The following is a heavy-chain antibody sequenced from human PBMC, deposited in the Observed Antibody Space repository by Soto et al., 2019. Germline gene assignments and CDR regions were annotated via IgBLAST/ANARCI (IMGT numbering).Heavy chain of an antibody. CDR3: ARSPHDFWSGYAWFDP. CDR2: IKQDGSGK. V-gene: IGHV3-7*01. Sequence: PGGSLRFSCAASGFTFSSYWMSWVRQAPGKGLEWVANIKQDGSGKYYVDSVKGRFTISRDNAKNSLYLQMNSLRAEEAAVYYCARSPHDFWSGYAWFDPWGQGTLVTVSS. CDR1: GFTFSSYW. J-gene: IGHJ5*02. D-gene: IGHD3-3*01.